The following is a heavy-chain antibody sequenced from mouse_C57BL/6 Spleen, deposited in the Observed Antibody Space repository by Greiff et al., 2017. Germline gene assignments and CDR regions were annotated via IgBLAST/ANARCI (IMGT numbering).Heavy chain of an antibody. V-gene: IGHV10-1*01. Sequence: EVMLVESGGGLVQPKGSLKLSCAASGFSFNTYAMNWVRQAPGKGLEWVARIRSKSNNYATYYADSVKDRFTISRDDSESMLYLQMNNLKTEDTAMYYCVREGGTHPFDYWGQGTTLTVSS. CDR1: GFSFNTYA. D-gene: IGHD2-14*01. J-gene: IGHJ2*01. CDR3: VREGGTHPFDY. CDR2: IRSKSNNYAT.